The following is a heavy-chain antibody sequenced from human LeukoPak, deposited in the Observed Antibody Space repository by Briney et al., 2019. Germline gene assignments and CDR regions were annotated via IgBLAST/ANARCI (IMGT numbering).Heavy chain of an antibody. Sequence: GGSLRLSCAASGITFSGSAMHWVRQASGKGLEWVGRIRSKANNYATAYAASVKGRFTISRDDSKNTAYLQMNSLKTEDTAVYYCTRHALQDYYGSGTVNWFDPWGQGTLVTVSS. CDR2: IRSKANNYAT. CDR1: GITFSGSA. CDR3: TRHALQDYYGSGTVNWFDP. V-gene: IGHV3-73*01. D-gene: IGHD3-10*01. J-gene: IGHJ5*02.